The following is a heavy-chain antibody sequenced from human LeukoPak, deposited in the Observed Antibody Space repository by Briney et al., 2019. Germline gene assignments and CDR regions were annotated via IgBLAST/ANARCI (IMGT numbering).Heavy chain of an antibody. J-gene: IGHJ4*02. CDR2: IKQDGSEK. CDR1: GLTLSNYW. Sequence: GGSLRLSCTASGLTLSNYWMIWVRQAPGKGLQWVAQIKQDGSEKYYVASVKGRFTISRDNAENSLYLQMNSLRVEDTAVYYCAARSSGNPYFWGQGTLVTVS. V-gene: IGHV3-7*03. CDR3: AARSSGNPYF. D-gene: IGHD1-26*01.